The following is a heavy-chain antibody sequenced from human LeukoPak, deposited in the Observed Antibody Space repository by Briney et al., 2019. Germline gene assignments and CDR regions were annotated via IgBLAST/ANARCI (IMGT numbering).Heavy chain of an antibody. D-gene: IGHD6-13*01. Sequence: GGSLRLSCAASGFTFSSYSMNWDRQAPGKGLEWVSSISSSSSYIYYADSVKGRFTISRDNAKNSLYLQMNSLRAEDTAVYYCAKGPRYSSSWYGDYWGQGTLVTVSS. V-gene: IGHV3-21*01. CDR1: GFTFSSYS. CDR3: AKGPRYSSSWYGDY. J-gene: IGHJ4*02. CDR2: ISSSSSYI.